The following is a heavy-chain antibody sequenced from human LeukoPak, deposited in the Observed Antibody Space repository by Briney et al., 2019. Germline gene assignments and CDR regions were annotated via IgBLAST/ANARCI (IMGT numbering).Heavy chain of an antibody. CDR1: GFTFSSYA. J-gene: IGHJ4*02. Sequence: PGGSLRLSCAASGFTFSSYAMSWVRQAPGKGLEWVSGISGSGGSTYYADSVKGRFTISRDNSKNTLYLQMNSLRAEDTAVYYCAKGRRYCSSTSCYTGYYFDYWGQGTLVTVSS. D-gene: IGHD2-2*02. CDR2: ISGSGGST. V-gene: IGHV3-23*01. CDR3: AKGRRYCSSTSCYTGYYFDY.